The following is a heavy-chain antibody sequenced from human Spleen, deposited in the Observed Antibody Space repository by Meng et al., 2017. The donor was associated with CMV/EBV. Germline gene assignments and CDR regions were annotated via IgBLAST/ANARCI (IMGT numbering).Heavy chain of an antibody. CDR1: GFTFDDYG. CDR2: INWDGGRI. J-gene: IGHJ5*02. Sequence: GGSLRLSCAASGFTFDDYGMSWVRQGPGKGLEWVSGINWDGGRIGYADSVRGRFTISRDNSKNTLYLQMNSLRVEDTAVYYCARDGYSSSWTPHSWFDPWGQGTLVTVSS. V-gene: IGHV3-20*04. D-gene: IGHD6-13*01. CDR3: ARDGYSSSWTPHSWFDP.